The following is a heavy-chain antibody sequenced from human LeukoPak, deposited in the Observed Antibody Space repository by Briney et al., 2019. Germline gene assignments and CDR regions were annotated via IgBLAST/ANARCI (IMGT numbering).Heavy chain of an antibody. CDR1: GFTFSDYY. J-gene: IGHJ5*01. CDR3: ARDQYYYDSSGFDC. CDR2: ISSSGSTI. V-gene: IGHV3-11*01. Sequence: GGSLRLSCAASGFTFSDYYMSWIRQAPGKGLEWVSYISSSGSTIYYADSVKGRFTISRDNAKNSLYLQMNSLRAEDTAVYYCARDQYYYDSSGFDCWGQGTLVTVSS. D-gene: IGHD3-22*01.